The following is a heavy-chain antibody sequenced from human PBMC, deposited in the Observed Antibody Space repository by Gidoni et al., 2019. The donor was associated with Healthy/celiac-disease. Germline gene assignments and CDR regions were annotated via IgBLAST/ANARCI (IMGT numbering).Heavy chain of an antibody. CDR2: IWDDGINK. CDR1: GFTFSSYG. D-gene: IGHD1-26*01. Sequence: QVQLVESGGGVVQPGRSLRLSCAASGFTFSSYGMHWVRQAPGKGLELVAVIWDDGINKYYADSVKGRFTISRDNSKNTLYLQMNSLRAEDTAVYYCARGEYSGSYYVGLYYYYGMDVWGQGTTVTVSS. V-gene: IGHV3-33*01. J-gene: IGHJ6*02. CDR3: ARGEYSGSYYVGLYYYYGMDV.